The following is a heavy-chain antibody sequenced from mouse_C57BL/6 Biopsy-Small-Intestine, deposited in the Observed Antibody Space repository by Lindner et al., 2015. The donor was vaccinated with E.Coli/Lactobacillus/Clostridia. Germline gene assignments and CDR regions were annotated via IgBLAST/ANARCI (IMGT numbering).Heavy chain of an antibody. CDR2: LIPMHSIV. V-gene: IGHV1-74*01. Sequence: SVKVSCKAPGDTFSSKTLSWVRQAPGQGLEWVGRLIPMHSIVNYAQHLQGRVTITADKSTSTGYLELSSLRSEDTAVYYCATVPGYQGGLDSWGQGTLVTVSS. J-gene: IGHJ4*01. D-gene: IGHD1-1*02. CDR1: GDTFSSKT. CDR3: ATVPGYQGGLDS.